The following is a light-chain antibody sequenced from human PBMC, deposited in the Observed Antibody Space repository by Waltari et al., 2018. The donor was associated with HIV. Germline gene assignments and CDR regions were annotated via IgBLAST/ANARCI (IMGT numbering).Light chain of an antibody. J-gene: IGLJ2*01. V-gene: IGLV3-21*02. CDR3: QVWDSSTDLRV. Sequence: SYVLTQPPSVSVAPGQTARITCGGNNIGSKGVHWYQQKPSQAPVLVVYDDSDRPSGIPERFSGSTSWNTATLTISRVEARDEADFYCQVWDSSTDLRVFGGGTKLTVL. CDR1: NIGSKG. CDR2: DDS.